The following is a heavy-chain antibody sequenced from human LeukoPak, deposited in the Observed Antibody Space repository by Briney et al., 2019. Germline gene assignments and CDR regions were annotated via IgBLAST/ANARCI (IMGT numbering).Heavy chain of an antibody. J-gene: IGHJ2*01. D-gene: IGHD7-27*01. CDR2: ISPNSGGT. V-gene: IGHV1-2*02. Sequence: ASVTVSCKASGYTFTAYYIHWVRQAPGQGLEWMGWISPNSGGTDYGQKSKGRVTMTRDTSISTTYVELSSLTSDDTAVYYCAIQPWGSGNNWYFDLWGRRTLVTVSS. CDR3: AIQPWGSGNNWYFDL. CDR1: GYTFTAYY.